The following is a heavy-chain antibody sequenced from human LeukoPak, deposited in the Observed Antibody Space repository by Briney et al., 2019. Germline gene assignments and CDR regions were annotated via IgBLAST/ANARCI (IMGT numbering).Heavy chain of an antibody. Sequence: ASVKVSCKASGYTFTSYGISWVRQAPGQGLEWMGWISAYNGNTNYAQKLQGRVTMTRDTSTSTVYMELSSLRSEDTAVYYCASIQGDYYDSSGLGAFDIWGQGTMVTVSS. V-gene: IGHV1-18*01. CDR2: ISAYNGNT. D-gene: IGHD3-22*01. J-gene: IGHJ3*02. CDR1: GYTFTSYG. CDR3: ASIQGDYYDSSGLGAFDI.